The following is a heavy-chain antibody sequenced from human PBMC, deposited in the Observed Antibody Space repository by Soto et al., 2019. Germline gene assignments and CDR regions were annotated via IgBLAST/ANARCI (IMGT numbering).Heavy chain of an antibody. CDR3: ATTLGYCSGGSCYPSYYYGMDF. D-gene: IGHD2-15*01. CDR2: IIPIFGTA. Sequence: QVQLVQSGAAVKKPGSAVKVSCKASGGTFSSYAISWVRQAPGQGLEWMGGIIPIFGTANYAQKFQGRVTITADKFTSTAYMELSSLRAEDTAVYYCATTLGYCSGGSCYPSYYYGMDFCGHGTTFTVS. CDR1: GGTFSSYA. J-gene: IGHJ6*02. V-gene: IGHV1-69*06.